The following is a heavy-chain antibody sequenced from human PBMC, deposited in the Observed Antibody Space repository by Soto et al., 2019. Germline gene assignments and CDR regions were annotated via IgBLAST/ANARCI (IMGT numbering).Heavy chain of an antibody. J-gene: IGHJ4*02. CDR3: AKLGYYDSSGTGPHDY. CDR1: GFTFSSYA. Sequence: GSLRLSCTASGFTFSSYAMSWVRQAPGKGLEWVSAISGSGGSTYYADSVKGRFTISRDNSKNTLYLQMNSLRAEDTAVYYCAKLGYYDSSGTGPHDYWGQGTLVTVSS. D-gene: IGHD3-22*01. CDR2: ISGSGGST. V-gene: IGHV3-23*01.